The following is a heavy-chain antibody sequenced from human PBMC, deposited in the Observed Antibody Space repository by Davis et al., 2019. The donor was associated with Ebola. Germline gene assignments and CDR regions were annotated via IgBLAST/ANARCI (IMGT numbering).Heavy chain of an antibody. CDR3: ARDRAYYDFWSGYYSYDYYGMDV. CDR2: IKQDGSEK. J-gene: IGHJ6*02. Sequence: GESLKISCAASGFTFSSYWMSCVRQAPGKGLEWVANIKQDGSEKYYVDSVKGRFTISRDNAKNSLYLQMNSLRAEDTAVYYCARDRAYYDFWSGYYSYDYYGMDVWGQGTTVTVSS. V-gene: IGHV3-7*01. CDR1: GFTFSSYW. D-gene: IGHD3-3*01.